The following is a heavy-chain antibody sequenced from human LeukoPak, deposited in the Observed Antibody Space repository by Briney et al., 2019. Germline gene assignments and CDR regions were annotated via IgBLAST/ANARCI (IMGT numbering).Heavy chain of an antibody. J-gene: IGHJ6*02. V-gene: IGHV3-30-3*01. CDR3: ARTYSSSWSYYYYGMDV. CDR2: ISYDGSNK. D-gene: IGHD6-13*01. Sequence: GRSLRVSRAPSVFSLTSYAMHWVRQAPGEGREWVAVISYDGSNKYYADSVKGRFTISRGNSKNTLYLQMNSLRAEDTAVYYCARTYSSSWSYYYYGMDVWGQGTTVTVSS. CDR1: VFSLTSYA.